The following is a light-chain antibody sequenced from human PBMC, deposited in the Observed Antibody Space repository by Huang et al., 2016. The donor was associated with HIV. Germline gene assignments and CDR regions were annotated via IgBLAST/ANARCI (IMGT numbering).Light chain of an antibody. CDR3: QQYNNWPPWT. V-gene: IGKV3-15*01. CDR2: GAS. J-gene: IGKJ1*01. Sequence: EIVMTQSPATLSVSPGERATLSCRASQSVSRNLAWYQQKPGQGPRLLIYGASTRATGIPARFSGSGSGTEFTLTISSLQSEDFAVYYCQQYNNWPPWTFGQGTKVEIK. CDR1: QSVSRN.